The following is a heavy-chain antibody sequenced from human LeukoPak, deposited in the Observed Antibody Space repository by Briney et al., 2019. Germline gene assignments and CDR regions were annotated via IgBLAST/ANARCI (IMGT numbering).Heavy chain of an antibody. CDR1: GGSISSYY. CDR2: IYYSGST. V-gene: IGHV4-59*01. J-gene: IGHJ3*02. Sequence: SETLSLTCTVSGGSISSYYWSWIRQPPGKGLEWIGYIYYSGSTNYNPSLKSRVTISVDTSKNQFSLKLSSVAAADTAVYYCARVLEDYYDIPAAFDIWGQGTMVTVPS. CDR3: ARVLEDYYDIPAAFDI. D-gene: IGHD3-22*01.